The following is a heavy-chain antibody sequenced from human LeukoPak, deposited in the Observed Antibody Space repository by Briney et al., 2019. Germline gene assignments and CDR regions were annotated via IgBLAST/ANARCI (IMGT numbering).Heavy chain of an antibody. Sequence: GGSLRLSCAASGFTFSSYEMNWVRQAPGKGLEWVSYISSSGSTIYYADSVKGRFTISRDNAKNSLYLQRNSLRADDTAVYYCAKDQSSGWPHYLDYWGQGTLVTVSS. V-gene: IGHV3-48*03. D-gene: IGHD6-19*01. CDR3: AKDQSSGWPHYLDY. CDR2: ISSSGSTI. J-gene: IGHJ4*02. CDR1: GFTFSSYE.